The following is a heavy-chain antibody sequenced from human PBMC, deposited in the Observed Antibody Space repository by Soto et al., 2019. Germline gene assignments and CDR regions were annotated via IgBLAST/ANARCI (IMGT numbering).Heavy chain of an antibody. D-gene: IGHD2-2*01. CDR3: ARGTVVVPAAMGNWFDP. V-gene: IGHV4-30-4*08. J-gene: IGHJ5*02. Sequence: PSETLSLTCTVSGGSISSGGYYWSWIRQHPGKGLEWIGYIYYSGSTYYNPSLKSRVTISVDTSKNQFSLKLSSVTAADTAVYYCARGTVVVPAAMGNWFDPWGQGTLVTVSS. CDR1: GGSISSGGYY. CDR2: IYYSGST.